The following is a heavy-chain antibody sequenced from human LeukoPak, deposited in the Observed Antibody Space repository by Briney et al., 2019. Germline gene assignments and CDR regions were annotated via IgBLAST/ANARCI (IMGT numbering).Heavy chain of an antibody. Sequence: GESLKISCKGFGYSFSSYWIGWVRQMPGKGLEWMGITYPGDSETRYSPSFQGQVIISADKSISTAYLQWSSLKASDTAMYYCAKIYYYGSGTTYNLFDAFGLWGQGTMVTVSS. D-gene: IGHD3-10*01. CDR2: TYPGDSET. CDR1: GYSFSSYW. CDR3: AKIYYYGSGTTYNLFDAFGL. J-gene: IGHJ3*01. V-gene: IGHV5-51*01.